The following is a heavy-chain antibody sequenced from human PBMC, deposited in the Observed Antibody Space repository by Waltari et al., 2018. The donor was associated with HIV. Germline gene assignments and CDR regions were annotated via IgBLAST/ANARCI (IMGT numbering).Heavy chain of an antibody. J-gene: IGHJ4*02. CDR2: ISARNGKK. Sequence: QIQLVQSGLEVKEPGASVRVSCKASGHNFVNSVIAWVRQAPGQGLEWMGWISARNGKKVYSQKFQGRVTMTTDTSSTTFYLDLRSLTSDDTAVYFCAREVENLYVFDDWGQGTLVAVSS. CDR1: GHNFVNSV. CDR3: AREVENLYVFDD. V-gene: IGHV1-18*01. D-gene: IGHD1-1*01.